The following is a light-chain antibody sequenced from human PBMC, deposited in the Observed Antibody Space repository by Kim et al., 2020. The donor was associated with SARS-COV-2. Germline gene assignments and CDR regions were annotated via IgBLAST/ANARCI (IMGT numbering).Light chain of an antibody. V-gene: IGKV3-20*01. CDR1: QSVSSSY. CDR2: GAS. J-gene: IGKJ3*01. CDR3: QQYGSSSGFT. Sequence: EIVLTHSPGTLSLSPGERATLSCRASQSVSSSYLAWYLQKPGQAPRLLIYGASSRATGIPDRFIGSGSGTDFTLTISRLEPEDFAVYFCQQYGSSSGFTFGPGTKVDIK.